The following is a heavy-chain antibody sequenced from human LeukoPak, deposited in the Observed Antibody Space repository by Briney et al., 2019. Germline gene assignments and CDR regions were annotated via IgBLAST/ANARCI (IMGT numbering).Heavy chain of an antibody. J-gene: IGHJ5*02. Sequence: GGSLRLSCAASGFTFNSNAMSWVRQAPGKGLEWVSAISGSGCSTYYADSVKGRFTISRDNSKNTLYLQMNSLRAEDTAVYYCAKDTLDYYDSSGSGNWFDPWGQGTLVTVSS. V-gene: IGHV3-23*01. D-gene: IGHD3-22*01. CDR3: AKDTLDYYDSSGSGNWFDP. CDR1: GFTFNSNA. CDR2: ISGSGCST.